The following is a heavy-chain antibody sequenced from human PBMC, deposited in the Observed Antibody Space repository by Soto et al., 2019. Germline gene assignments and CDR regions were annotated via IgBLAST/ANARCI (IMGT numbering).Heavy chain of an antibody. Sequence: SETLSLTCTVSGGSISSSSYYWGWIRQPPGKGLEWIGSIYYSGSTYYNPSLKSRVTISVDTSKNQFSLKLSSVTAADTAVYYCARPVPNYDILTGYYTGVGGMDVWGQGTTVTVSS. D-gene: IGHD3-9*01. CDR3: ARPVPNYDILTGYYTGVGGMDV. CDR2: IYYSGST. CDR1: GGSISSSSYY. J-gene: IGHJ6*02. V-gene: IGHV4-39*01.